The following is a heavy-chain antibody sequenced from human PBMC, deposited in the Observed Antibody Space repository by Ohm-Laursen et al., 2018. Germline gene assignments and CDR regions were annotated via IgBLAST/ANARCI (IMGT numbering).Heavy chain of an antibody. J-gene: IGHJ6*02. Sequence: TQTLTLTCAISGDSVSSDSGAWNWIRQSPSRGLEWLGRTHYSSKWVYDYAVSVKSRITITPDTSKNQFFLQLNSVTPEDSAVYYCSRGQRNYYAMDVWGQGTTVTVSS. V-gene: IGHV6-1*01. CDR1: GDSVSSDSGA. D-gene: IGHD1-1*01. CDR2: THYSSKWVY. CDR3: SRGQRNYYAMDV.